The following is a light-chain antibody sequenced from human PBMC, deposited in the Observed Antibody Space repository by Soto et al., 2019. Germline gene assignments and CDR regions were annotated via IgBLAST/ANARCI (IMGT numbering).Light chain of an antibody. Sequence: EIVLTQSPGTLSWSPGERSALSCRASQSLSTSHLAWYQQKPGQAPRLLIYGASNRATGIPDRFSGSGSGTDFTLTISRLEPEDFAVYYCQQYGSSPPELTFGGGTKVDIK. CDR1: QSLSTSH. J-gene: IGKJ4*01. CDR3: QQYGSSPPELT. CDR2: GAS. V-gene: IGKV3-20*01.